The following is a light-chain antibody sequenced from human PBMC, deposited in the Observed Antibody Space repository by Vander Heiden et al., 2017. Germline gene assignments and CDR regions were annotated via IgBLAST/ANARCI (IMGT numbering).Light chain of an antibody. V-gene: IGKV3-20*01. Sequence: EIVLTQSPGTLSLSPGERATLSCRASQSVSSSYLAWYQQKPGQAPRLLIYGASSRATGIPDRFSGSGSGTDFTLTISRLEPEDFAVYYCQQEGSSPQTFDQGTKVEIK. CDR3: QQEGSSPQT. CDR2: GAS. J-gene: IGKJ1*01. CDR1: QSVSSSY.